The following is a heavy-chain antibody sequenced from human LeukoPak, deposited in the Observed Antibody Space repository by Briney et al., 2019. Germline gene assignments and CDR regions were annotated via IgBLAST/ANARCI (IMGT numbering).Heavy chain of an antibody. V-gene: IGHV4-34*01. Sequence: SETLSLTCAVYGGSFSGYYWSWIRQPPGKGLEWIGEINHSGSTNYNPSLKSRVTISVDTSKNHFSLKLSSVTAADTAVYYCARGGVRYFDWLLSGYYFDYWGQGTLVTVSS. J-gene: IGHJ4*02. CDR1: GGSFSGYY. D-gene: IGHD3-9*01. CDR2: INHSGST. CDR3: ARGGVRYFDWLLSGYYFDY.